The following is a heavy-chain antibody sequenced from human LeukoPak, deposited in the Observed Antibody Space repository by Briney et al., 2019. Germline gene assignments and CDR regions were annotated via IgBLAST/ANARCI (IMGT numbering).Heavy chain of an antibody. CDR2: INDSGST. CDR3: ARGSLTYYYGSGSSPHFDY. V-gene: IGHV4-34*01. D-gene: IGHD3-10*01. Sequence: SETLSLTCAVYGGSFSGYYWSWIRQPPGKGLEWIGEINDSGSTNYNPSLKSRVTISVDTSKSQFSLKLSSVTAADTAVYYCARGSLTYYYGSGSSPHFDYWGQGTLVTVSS. J-gene: IGHJ4*02. CDR1: GGSFSGYY.